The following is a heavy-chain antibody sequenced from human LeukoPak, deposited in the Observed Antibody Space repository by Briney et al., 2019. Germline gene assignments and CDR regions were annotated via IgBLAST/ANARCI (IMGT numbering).Heavy chain of an antibody. D-gene: IGHD2-21*01. CDR2: IHYDGRN. J-gene: IGHJ4*02. Sequence: SETLSLTCTVSGGSISSSSRYWGWIRQPPGKGLEWIGSIHYDGRNYYNPSLKNRVTISADTSKNQFSLKLSSVTAADTAVYYCARLSPIWWFYWGQGTLVTVSS. CDR3: ARLSPIWWFY. CDR1: GGSISSSSRY. V-gene: IGHV4-39*01.